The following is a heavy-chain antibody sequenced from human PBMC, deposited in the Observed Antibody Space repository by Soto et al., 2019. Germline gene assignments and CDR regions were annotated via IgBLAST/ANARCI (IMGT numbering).Heavy chain of an antibody. Sequence: SVKVSSKASGGTFSSYAISWVRQAPGQGLEWMGGIIPIFGTANYAKKFQGRVPITPDESPSTAYMELSSLRSATTAGYYFGSVGSVVRGVNITASVGPKGFDHWGQGTLVTVSS. CDR1: GGTFSSYA. V-gene: IGHV1-69*13. CDR3: GSVGSVVRGVNITASVGPKGFDH. J-gene: IGHJ5*02. CDR2: IIPIFGTA. D-gene: IGHD3-10*01.